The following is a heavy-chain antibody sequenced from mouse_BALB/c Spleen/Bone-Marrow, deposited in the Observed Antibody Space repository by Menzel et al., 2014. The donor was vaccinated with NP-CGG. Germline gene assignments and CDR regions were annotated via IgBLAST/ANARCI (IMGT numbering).Heavy chain of an antibody. CDR2: ILPGSGST. CDR3: ARERGY. V-gene: IGHV1-9*01. CDR1: GYTFSSYW. Sequence: QVQLKDSGAELMKTGASVKISCKATGYTFSSYWIEWVKQRPGHGLEWIGEILPGSGSTNYNEKFKGKATFTADTSSNTAYTQLSSLTSEDSAVYYCARERGYWGQGTLVTVSA. J-gene: IGHJ3*01.